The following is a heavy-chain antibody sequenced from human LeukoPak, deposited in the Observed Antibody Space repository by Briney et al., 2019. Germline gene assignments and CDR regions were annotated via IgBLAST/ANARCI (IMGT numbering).Heavy chain of an antibody. Sequence: PGGSLRLSCAASGFTFSNYGTSWVRQAPGKGLEWVSSIRSSGDSTYYADSVKGRFTISRDNSKNTLYLQMNSLRAEDTAVYYCARDHLLYSTMEGYFDYWGQGTLVTVSS. D-gene: IGHD2-2*01. CDR3: ARDHLLYSTMEGYFDY. CDR2: IRSSGDST. CDR1: GFTFSNYG. V-gene: IGHV3-23*01. J-gene: IGHJ4*02.